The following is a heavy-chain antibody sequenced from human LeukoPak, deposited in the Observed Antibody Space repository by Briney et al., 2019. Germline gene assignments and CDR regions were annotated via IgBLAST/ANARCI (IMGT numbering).Heavy chain of an antibody. V-gene: IGHV3-73*01. Sequence: GGSLRLSCAASGITFSGSAMHWVRQTSGKGLEWVGRIRSKTNSYATAYAASVKGRFTISRDDSKNTAYLQMNSLKTEDTAVYYCTRIETTVTGFDYWGQRTLVTVSS. CDR2: IRSKTNSYAT. D-gene: IGHD4-17*01. CDR1: GITFSGSA. J-gene: IGHJ4*02. CDR3: TRIETTVTGFDY.